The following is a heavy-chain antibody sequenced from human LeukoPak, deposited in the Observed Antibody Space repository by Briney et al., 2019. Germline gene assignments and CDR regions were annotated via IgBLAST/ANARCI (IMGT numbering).Heavy chain of an antibody. V-gene: IGHV4-4*02. CDR1: IGSISSSKW. J-gene: IGHJ6*02. CDR3: ARQKWEQQGCDYYFNGLDV. Sequence: SETLSLTCSVSIGSISSSKWWSWVRQSPVKGLEWIGEIYLYGTTNYNPSFTSRVTMSVDRSRNQFSLKLTSVTAADTAVYYCARQKWEQQGCDYYFNGLDVGGPGTTVIVSS. D-gene: IGHD1/OR15-1a*01. CDR2: IYLYGTT.